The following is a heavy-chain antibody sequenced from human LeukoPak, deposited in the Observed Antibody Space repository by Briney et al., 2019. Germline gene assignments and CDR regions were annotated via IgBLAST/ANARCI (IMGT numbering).Heavy chain of an antibody. CDR2: IYYSGST. V-gene: IGHV4-30-4*01. Sequence: SQTLSLTCTVSGGSISSGDYYWSWIRQPPGKGLEWIGYIYYSGSTYYNPSLKSRVTISRDMSKNQFSLKVISVTAADTGVYYCASTADYGDYVVWFDRWGQGALVTVSS. D-gene: IGHD4-17*01. CDR1: GGSISSGDYY. J-gene: IGHJ5*02. CDR3: ASTADYGDYVVWFDR.